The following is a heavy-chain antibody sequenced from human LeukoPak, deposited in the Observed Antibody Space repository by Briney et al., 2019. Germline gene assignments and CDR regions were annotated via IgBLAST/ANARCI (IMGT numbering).Heavy chain of an antibody. Sequence: SETLSLTCAVYGGSFSGYYWSWIRQPPGKGLEWIGEINHSGSTNYNPSLKSRVTISVDTSKNQFSLKLSSVTAADTAVYYCARQRESYGSGSYLDYWGQGTLVTVSS. CDR3: ARQRESYGSGSYLDY. J-gene: IGHJ4*02. CDR1: GGSFSGYY. D-gene: IGHD3-10*01. V-gene: IGHV4-34*01. CDR2: INHSGST.